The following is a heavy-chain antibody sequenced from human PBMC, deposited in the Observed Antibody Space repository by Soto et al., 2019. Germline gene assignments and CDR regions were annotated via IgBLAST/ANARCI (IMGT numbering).Heavy chain of an antibody. CDR3: AKDIVKMWFGELWKD. J-gene: IGHJ4*02. D-gene: IGHD3-10*01. CDR2: ISYDGSNK. Sequence: QVQLVESGGGVVQPGRSLRLSCAASGFTFSSYGMHWVRQAPGKGLEWVAVISYDGSNKYYADSVKGRFTISRDNSKNTLYLQMNSLRAEDTAVYYCAKDIVKMWFGELWKDWGQGTLVTVSS. V-gene: IGHV3-30*18. CDR1: GFTFSSYG.